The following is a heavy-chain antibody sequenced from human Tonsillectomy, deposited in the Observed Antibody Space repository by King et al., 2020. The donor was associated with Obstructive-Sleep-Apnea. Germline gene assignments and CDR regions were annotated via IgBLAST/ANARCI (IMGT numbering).Heavy chain of an antibody. J-gene: IGHJ4*02. Sequence: VQLVESGGGLVQPGRSLRLSCAASGFTFGDYVMHWVRQATGKGLEWFAGISWNSGSVGYADSVLGRVTISRDNANNSLYLQMNSLRTEDMALYYCAKDKAPSTFIAVAGLHYWGQGTLVTVSS. CDR1: GFTFGDYV. V-gene: IGHV3-9*03. CDR2: ISWNSGSV. CDR3: AKDKAPSTFIAVAGLHY. D-gene: IGHD6-19*01.